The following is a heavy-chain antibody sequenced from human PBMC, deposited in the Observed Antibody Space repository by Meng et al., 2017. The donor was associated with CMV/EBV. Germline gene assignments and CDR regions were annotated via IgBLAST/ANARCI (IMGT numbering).Heavy chain of an antibody. CDR2: IYHSGST. Sequence: SETLSLTYTVSGYSISSGYYWGWIRQPPGKGLEWIGSIYHSGSTYYNPSLKSRVTISVDTSKNQFSLKLSSVTAADTAVYYCARSITIFGVVMGFDPWGQGTLVTVSS. CDR3: ARSITIFGVVMGFDP. CDR1: GYSISSGYY. V-gene: IGHV4-38-2*02. J-gene: IGHJ5*02. D-gene: IGHD3-3*01.